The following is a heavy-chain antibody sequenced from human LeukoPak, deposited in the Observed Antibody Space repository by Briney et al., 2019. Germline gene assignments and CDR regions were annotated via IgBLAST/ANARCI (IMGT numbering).Heavy chain of an antibody. CDR1: GGSISSGGYY. J-gene: IGHJ6*03. Sequence: SQTLSLTCTVSGGSISSGGYYWSWIRQHPGKGLEWIGYIYYSGSTYYNPSLKSRVTISVDTSKNQFSLKLSSVTAADTAVYYCARGNTISYYHYYMDVWGKGTTVTASS. V-gene: IGHV4-31*03. CDR3: ARGNTISYYHYYMDV. CDR2: IYYSGST.